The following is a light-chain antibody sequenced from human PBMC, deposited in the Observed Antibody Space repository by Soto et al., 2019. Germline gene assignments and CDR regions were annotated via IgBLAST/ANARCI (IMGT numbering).Light chain of an antibody. V-gene: IGKV1-8*01. CDR2: AAS. J-gene: IGKJ3*01. CDR1: QGISSY. Sequence: AIRMTQSPSSFSASTGDRVTITCRASQGISSYLAWYQQKPGKAPKLLIYAASTLQSGVPSRFSGSGSGTDFTLTISCLQSEDFATYYCQQYYSYPIFTFGSGTKVDIK. CDR3: QQYYSYPIFT.